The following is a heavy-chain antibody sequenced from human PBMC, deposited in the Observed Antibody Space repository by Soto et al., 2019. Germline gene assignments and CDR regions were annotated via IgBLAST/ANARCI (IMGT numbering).Heavy chain of an antibody. V-gene: IGHV4-59*08. J-gene: IGHJ5*02. D-gene: IGHD3-3*01. CDR3: GRGFPLWFDP. CDR1: GGSISSYY. Sequence: SETLSLTCTVSGGSISSYYWSWIRQPPGKGLEWIGYIYYSGSTNYNPSLKSRVTISVDTSKNQFSLKLSSVTAADTAVYYCGRGFPLWFDPWGQGTLVTVSS. CDR2: IYYSGST.